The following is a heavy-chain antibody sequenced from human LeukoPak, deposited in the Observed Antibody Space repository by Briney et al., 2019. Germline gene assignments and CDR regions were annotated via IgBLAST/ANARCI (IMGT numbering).Heavy chain of an antibody. CDR1: GDSISSGGYY. CDR2: INHSGST. D-gene: IGHD2/OR15-2a*01. CDR3: ARGFQPLV. J-gene: IGHJ4*02. V-gene: IGHV4-39*07. Sequence: SETLSLTCTVSGDSISSGGYYWSWIRQPPGKGLEWIGEINHSGSTNYNPSLKSRVTISVDTSKNQFSLRLSSVTAADTAVYYCARGFQPLVWGQGTLVTVSS.